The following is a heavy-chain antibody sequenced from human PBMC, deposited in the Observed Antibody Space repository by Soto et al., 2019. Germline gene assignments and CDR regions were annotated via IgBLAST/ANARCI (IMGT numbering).Heavy chain of an antibody. CDR2: IRWNSRSI. CDR1: GFTFDDYA. J-gene: IGHJ5*02. D-gene: IGHD3-9*01. Sequence: EVQLVESGGGLVQPGRSLRLSCEASGFTFDDYAMHWVRQAPGKGLEWVLGIRWNSRSIGYADSVKGRFTISRDSAKNSLYLQMTTLRPEDTAFYYCARVDSQDFDWMQPFGLWGQGTLVTVSS. CDR3: ARVDSQDFDWMQPFGL. V-gene: IGHV3-9*01.